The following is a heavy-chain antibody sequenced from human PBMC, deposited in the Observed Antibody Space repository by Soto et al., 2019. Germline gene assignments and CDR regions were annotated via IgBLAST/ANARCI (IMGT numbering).Heavy chain of an antibody. D-gene: IGHD3-3*01. J-gene: IGHJ6*02. V-gene: IGHV1-3*01. CDR1: GYTFTSYA. CDR3: ARGERTYYDFWSGYYYYYGMDV. CDR2: INAGNGNT. Sequence: ASVKVSCKASGYTFTSYAMHWVRQAPGQRLEWMGWINAGNGNTKYSQKFQGRVTITRDTSASTAYMELSSLRSEDTAVYYCARGERTYYDFWSGYYYYYGMDVWGQGXTVTVSS.